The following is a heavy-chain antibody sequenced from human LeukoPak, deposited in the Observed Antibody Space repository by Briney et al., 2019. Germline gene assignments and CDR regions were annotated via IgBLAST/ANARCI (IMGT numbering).Heavy chain of an antibody. V-gene: IGHV3-7*01. CDR2: IKQDGREK. CDR1: GFTFYSYW. D-gene: IGHD6-13*01. CDR3: ARGERKNLRQIIVAAGTYYFDY. Sequence: GGSLRLSCAASGFTFYSYWMSWVRQAPGKGLEWVANIKQDGREKYYVDSVKGRFAISRDNAKNSLYLQMNSLRAEDTAVYYCARGERKNLRQIIVAAGTYYFDYWGQGTLVTVSS. J-gene: IGHJ4*02.